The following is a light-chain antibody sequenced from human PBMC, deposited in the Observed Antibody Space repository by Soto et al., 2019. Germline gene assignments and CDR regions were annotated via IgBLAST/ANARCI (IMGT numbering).Light chain of an antibody. V-gene: IGKV1-13*02. J-gene: IGKJ1*01. Sequence: AIQLTKSPASLSASVGDRVTITCRASQGISSAVAWYQQKPGKPPKLLMYDASSLESGVPPRFSGSGSGTDFTLTISSLQPDDFATYYCQQYNGYGRFGQGTKVDI. CDR2: DAS. CDR1: QGISSA. CDR3: QQYNGYGR.